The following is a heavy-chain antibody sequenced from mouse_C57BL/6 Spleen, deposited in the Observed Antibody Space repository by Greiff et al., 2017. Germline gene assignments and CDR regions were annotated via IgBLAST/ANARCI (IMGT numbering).Heavy chain of an antibody. D-gene: IGHD2-5*01. CDR2: ISDGGSYT. V-gene: IGHV5-4*01. Sequence: EVHLVESGGGLVKPGGSLKLSCAASGFTFSSYAMSWVRQTPEKRLEWVATISDGGSYTYYPDNVKGRFTISRDNAKNNLYLQMSHLKSEDTAMYYCARDSNYHYWGQGTTLTVSS. CDR1: GFTFSSYA. CDR3: ARDSNYHY. J-gene: IGHJ2*01.